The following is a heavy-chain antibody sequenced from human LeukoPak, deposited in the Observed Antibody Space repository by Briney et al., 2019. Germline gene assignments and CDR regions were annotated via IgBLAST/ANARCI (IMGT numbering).Heavy chain of an antibody. V-gene: IGHV3-48*01. Sequence: GGSLRLSCAASGFTFSSYSMNWVRQAPGKGLEWVSYISSSSSTIYYADSVKGRFTISRDNAKNPLYLQMNSLRAEDTAVYYCARDALIVVVPAAILGWFDPWGQGTLVTVSS. CDR1: GFTFSSYS. CDR2: ISSSSSTI. J-gene: IGHJ5*02. D-gene: IGHD2-2*02. CDR3: ARDALIVVVPAAILGWFDP.